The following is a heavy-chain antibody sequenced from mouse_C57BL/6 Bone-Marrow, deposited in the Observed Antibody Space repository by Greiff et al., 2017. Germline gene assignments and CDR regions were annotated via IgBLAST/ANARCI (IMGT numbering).Heavy chain of an antibody. Sequence: EVQLQQSGAELVRPGASVKLSCTASGFNIKDDYMHWVKQRPEQGLEWIGWIEPENGDTEYASKFQGKATITADTSSNTAYLQLSSLTSEDTAVYYCTTLESAWFAYWGQGTLVTVSA. CDR2: IEPENGDT. CDR1: GFNIKDDY. J-gene: IGHJ3*01. V-gene: IGHV14-4*01. CDR3: TTLESAWFAY.